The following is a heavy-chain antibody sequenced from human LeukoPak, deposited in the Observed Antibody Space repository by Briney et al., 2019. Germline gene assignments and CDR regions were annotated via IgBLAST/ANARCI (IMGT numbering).Heavy chain of an antibody. CDR2: IHNDGGSI. CDR1: GFTFSSYA. Sequence: GGSLRLSCAASGFTFSSYAMHWVRQAPGKGLVWVSRIHNDGGSISYADSVKGRFTISRDNAKNTLLLQMNDLRAEDTAVYYCARSDYFDYWGQGTLVTVSS. V-gene: IGHV3-74*01. J-gene: IGHJ4*02. CDR3: ARSDYFDY.